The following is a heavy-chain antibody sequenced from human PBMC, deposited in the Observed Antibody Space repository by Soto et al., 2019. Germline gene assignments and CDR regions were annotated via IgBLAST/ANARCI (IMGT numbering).Heavy chain of an antibody. CDR2: IYYSGST. CDR1: GGSISSSSYY. Sequence: QLQLQESGPGLVKPSETLSLTCTVSGGSISSSSYYWGWIRQPPGKGLEWIGSIYYSGSTYYNPSLKRRVTISVDTSKNQFSLKLSSVTAADTAVYYCAGGFTMTDFDYWGQGTLVTVSS. V-gene: IGHV4-39*01. J-gene: IGHJ4*02. CDR3: AGGFTMTDFDY. D-gene: IGHD3-22*01.